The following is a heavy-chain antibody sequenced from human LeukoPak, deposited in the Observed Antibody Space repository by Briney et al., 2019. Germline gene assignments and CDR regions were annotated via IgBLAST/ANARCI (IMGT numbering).Heavy chain of an antibody. CDR1: GFTFSSYE. CDR3: ARDYNWNDFDY. J-gene: IGHJ4*02. D-gene: IGHD1-20*01. CDR2: IKQDGSEK. V-gene: IGHV3-7*04. Sequence: GGSLRLSCVVSGFTFSSYEMNWVRQAPGKGLEWVANIKQDGSEKYYVDSVKGRFTISRDNAKNSLYLQMNSLRAEDTAVYYCARDYNWNDFDYWGQGTLVTVSS.